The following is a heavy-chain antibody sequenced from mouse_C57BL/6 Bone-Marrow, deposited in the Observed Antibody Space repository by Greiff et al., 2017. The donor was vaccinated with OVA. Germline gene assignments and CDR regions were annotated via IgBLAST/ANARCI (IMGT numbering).Heavy chain of an antibody. CDR2: IYPGDGDT. J-gene: IGHJ3*01. Sequence: VMLVESGPELVKPGASVKISCKASGYAFSSSWMNWVKQRPGKGLEWIGRIYPGDGDTNYNGKFKGKATLTADKSSSTAYMQLSSLTSEDSAVYFCARSYATGAYWGQGTLVTVSA. V-gene: IGHV1-82*01. D-gene: IGHD4-1*01. CDR1: GYAFSSSW. CDR3: ARSYATGAY.